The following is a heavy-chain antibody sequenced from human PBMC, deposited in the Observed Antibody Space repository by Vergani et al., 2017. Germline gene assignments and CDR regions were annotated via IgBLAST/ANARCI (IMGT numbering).Heavy chain of an antibody. CDR2: SSSGGGNI. V-gene: IGHV3-23*01. CDR1: GFTFDIYT. CDR3: TTAWGLYYLHGEYFQY. D-gene: IGHD3-10*01. J-gene: IGHJ1*01. Sequence: EVQLLESGGGLVQPGGSRRLPCAGAGFTFDIYTMAYARQAPGKGLEWVATSSSGGGNIFYADSVKGRFTISRDNSKNTLFLQMNSLKDEDTAVYYCTTAWGLYYLHGEYFQYWGRGTLVSVSS.